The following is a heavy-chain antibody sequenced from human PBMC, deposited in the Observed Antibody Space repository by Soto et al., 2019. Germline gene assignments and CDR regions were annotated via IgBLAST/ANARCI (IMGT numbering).Heavy chain of an antibody. CDR1: GFTFSSYW. CDR2: IKQDGSEK. CDR3: ALLQQLVQYYGMDV. J-gene: IGHJ6*02. D-gene: IGHD6-13*01. V-gene: IGHV3-7*01. Sequence: HPGGSLRLSCAASGFTFSSYWMSWVRQAPGKGLEWVANIKQDGSEKYYVDSVKGRFTISRDNAKNSLYLQMNSLRAEDTAVYYCALLQQLVQYYGMDVWGQGTTVTVSS.